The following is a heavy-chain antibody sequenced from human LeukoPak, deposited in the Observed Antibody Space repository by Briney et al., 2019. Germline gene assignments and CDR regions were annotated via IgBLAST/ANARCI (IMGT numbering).Heavy chain of an antibody. CDR3: ASVSCFYGMAV. CDR2: IKPDGTEK. V-gene: IGHV3-7*03. CDR1: GLIFSSYW. J-gene: IGHJ6*02. D-gene: IGHD2-21*01. Sequence: PGGSLRLSCAASGLIFSSYWMSWVRQAPGKGLEWVANIKPDGTEKYYVDSVKGRVTISRDDAKNSLFLEVNSLRAEDTAVYYCASVSCFYGMAVWGQGTTVTVSS.